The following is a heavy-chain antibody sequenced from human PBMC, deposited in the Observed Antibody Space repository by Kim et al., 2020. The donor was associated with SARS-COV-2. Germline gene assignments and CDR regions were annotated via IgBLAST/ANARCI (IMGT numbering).Heavy chain of an antibody. CDR3: ARGAKGWLQFDY. J-gene: IGHJ4*02. CDR1: GGTFSSYA. V-gene: IGHV1-69*13. Sequence: SVKVSCKASGGTFSSYAISWVRQAPGQGLEWMGGIIPIFGTANYAQKFQGRVTITADESTSTAYMELSSLRSEDTAVYYCARGAKGWLQFDYWGQGTLVTVSS. D-gene: IGHD5-12*01. CDR2: IIPIFGTA.